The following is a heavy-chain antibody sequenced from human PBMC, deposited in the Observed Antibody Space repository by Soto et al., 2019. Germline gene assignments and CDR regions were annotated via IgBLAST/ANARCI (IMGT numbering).Heavy chain of an antibody. D-gene: IGHD1-26*01. Sequence: QVQLVQSGAEVKKPGSSVKVSCKASGGTFSSYAISWVRQAPGQGLEWMGGIIPSFGTENYAPKFQGRVTITADEATSTAYMELSSLRSEDTAVYYGAHEGGSVGSPTYYYGMDVWGQGTTVTVSS. CDR2: IIPSFGTE. CDR1: GGTFSSYA. J-gene: IGHJ6*02. CDR3: AHEGGSVGSPTYYYGMDV. V-gene: IGHV1-69*01.